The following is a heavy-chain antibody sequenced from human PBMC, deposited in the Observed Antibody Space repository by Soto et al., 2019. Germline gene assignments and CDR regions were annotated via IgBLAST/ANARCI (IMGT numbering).Heavy chain of an antibody. CDR2: IYYSGST. D-gene: IGHD2-21*02. J-gene: IGHJ5*02. Sequence: KSSETLSLTCTVSGGSISSYYWSWIRQPPGKGLEWIGYIYYSGSTNYNPSLKSRVTISVDTSKNQFSLKLSSVTAADTAVYYCARGVTSLSHNWFDPWGQGTLVTVS. CDR1: GGSISSYY. CDR3: ARGVTSLSHNWFDP. V-gene: IGHV4-59*01.